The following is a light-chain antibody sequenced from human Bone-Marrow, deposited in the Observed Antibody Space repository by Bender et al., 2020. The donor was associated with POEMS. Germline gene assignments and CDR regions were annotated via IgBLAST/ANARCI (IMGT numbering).Light chain of an antibody. CDR3: HSAGDSSGTYEV. V-gene: IGLV3-25*03. Sequence: SSELAQPPSVSVSPGQTARITCSGDTLPKQYAYWYQHKPGQAPVLVIYKDTERPSGIPERFSGSSSGTVVTLTISRVQAEDEADYYCHSAGDSSGTYEVFGRGTKLTVL. J-gene: IGLJ3*02. CDR2: KDT. CDR1: TLPKQY.